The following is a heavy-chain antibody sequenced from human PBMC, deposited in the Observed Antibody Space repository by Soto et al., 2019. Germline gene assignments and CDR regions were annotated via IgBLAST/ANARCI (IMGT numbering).Heavy chain of an antibody. V-gene: IGHV1-46*01. CDR1: ACAFTSYY. CDR2: INPSGGST. Sequence: ASVQVSFKASACAFTSYYMHWVRQSARQCLYCMGIINPSGGSTSYAQKFQGRVTMTRDTSTSTVYMELSSLRSEDTAVYYCATGYYSDSSGYPTPYYYGMDVWGQGTTVSVSS. CDR3: ATGYYSDSSGYPTPYYYGMDV. J-gene: IGHJ6*02. D-gene: IGHD3-22*01.